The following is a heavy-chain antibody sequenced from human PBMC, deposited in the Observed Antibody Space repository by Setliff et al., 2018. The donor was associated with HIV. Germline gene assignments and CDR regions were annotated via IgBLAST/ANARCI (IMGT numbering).Heavy chain of an antibody. D-gene: IGHD6-13*01. CDR3: AKRLAGSNAWYHFDT. Sequence: QSGGSLRLSCAASGFTFSAYRMSWVRQAPGKGLEWLSVISGHTINVYYADSVKGRFTISRDNSKNTLYLQLNSLSAEDTAIYYCAKRLAGSNAWYHFDTWGQGTLVTVSS. CDR2: ISGHTINV. V-gene: IGHV3-23*01. CDR1: GFTFSAYR. J-gene: IGHJ4*02.